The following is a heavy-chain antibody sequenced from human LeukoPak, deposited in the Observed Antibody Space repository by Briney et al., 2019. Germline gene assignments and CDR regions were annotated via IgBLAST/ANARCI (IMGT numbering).Heavy chain of an antibody. CDR3: ARTDRTGALGRFRMRSDAFDI. V-gene: IGHV3-23*01. CDR1: GFTFSSSA. D-gene: IGHD3-3*01. J-gene: IGHJ3*02. CDR2: ISGSGDRT. Sequence: PGGSLRLSCAASGFTFSSSAMSWVRQAPGKGLEWVSTISGSGDRTYYADSVKGRFTISRDNSKNTLYLQMDSLRAEDTAVYYCARTDRTGALGRFRMRSDAFDIWGQGTMVTVSS.